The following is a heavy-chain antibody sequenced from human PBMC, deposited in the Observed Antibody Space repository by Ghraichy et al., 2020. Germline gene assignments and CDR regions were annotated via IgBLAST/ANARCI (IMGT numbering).Heavy chain of an antibody. V-gene: IGHV4-39*01. CDR3: ARQENWFGP. Sequence: GSLRLSCSVSGGSISSGSYYWAWIRQPPGKGLECIGSIYSSGSTYYTPSLKSRVTISADTSKNHFSLKLSSVTAADTAVYYCARQENWFGPWGQGTLVIVSS. CDR1: GGSISSGSYY. CDR2: IYSSGST. J-gene: IGHJ5*02.